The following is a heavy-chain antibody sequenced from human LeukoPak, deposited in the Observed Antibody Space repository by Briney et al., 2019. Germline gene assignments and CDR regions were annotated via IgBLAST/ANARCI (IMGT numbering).Heavy chain of an antibody. CDR1: GFTFSSYS. Sequence: HPGGSLRLSCAASGFTFSSYSMNWVRQAPGKGLEWVSAISGSGGSTYYADSVKGRFTISRDNSKNTLYLQMNSLRAEDTAVYYCAKESANSSVFDYWGQGTLVTVSS. CDR3: AKESANSSVFDY. V-gene: IGHV3-23*01. D-gene: IGHD6-19*01. CDR2: ISGSGGST. J-gene: IGHJ4*02.